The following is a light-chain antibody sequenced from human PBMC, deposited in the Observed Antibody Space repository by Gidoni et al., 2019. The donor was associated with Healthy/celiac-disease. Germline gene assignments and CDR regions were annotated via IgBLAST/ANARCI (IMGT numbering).Light chain of an antibody. CDR3: QQYGSSLFA. CDR2: GAS. Sequence: DIVLTQSPGTLALSPGERATLSCRASQSVSSSYLAWYQQKPGQAPRLLIYGASSRATGIPDRLSGSGSGTDCTLTISRLEPEEFAVYYCQQYGSSLFAFGPGTKVDIK. V-gene: IGKV3-20*01. CDR1: QSVSSSY. J-gene: IGKJ3*01.